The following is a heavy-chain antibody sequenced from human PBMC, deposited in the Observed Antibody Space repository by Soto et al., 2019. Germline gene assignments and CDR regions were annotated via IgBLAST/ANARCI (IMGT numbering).Heavy chain of an antibody. D-gene: IGHD3-16*01. V-gene: IGHV4-34*01. CDR1: GGSFSGYY. CDR2: INHSGST. J-gene: IGHJ5*02. CDR3: ATTLGSWFDP. Sequence: SETLSLTCAVYGGSFSGYYWSWIRQPPGKGLEWIGEINHSGSTNYNPSLKSRVTISVDTSKNQFSLKLSSVTAADTAVYYCATTLGSWFDPWGQGTLVTVSS.